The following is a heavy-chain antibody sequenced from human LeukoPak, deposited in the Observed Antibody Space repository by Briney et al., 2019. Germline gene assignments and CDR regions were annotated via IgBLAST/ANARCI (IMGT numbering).Heavy chain of an antibody. CDR2: IYHSGST. J-gene: IGHJ4*02. Sequence: GWIRQPPEKGLEWIGSIYHSGSTYYNPSLKSRVTISVERPKNQFSLKLSSVTAADTAVYYCARDLNSGVGIYWGQGTLVTVSS. CDR3: ARDLNSGVGIY. V-gene: IGHV4-39*07. D-gene: IGHD3-10*01.